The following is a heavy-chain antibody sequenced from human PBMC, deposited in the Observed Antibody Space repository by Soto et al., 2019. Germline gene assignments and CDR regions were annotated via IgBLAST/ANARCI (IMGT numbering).Heavy chain of an antibody. V-gene: IGHV1-8*01. D-gene: IGHD6-13*01. CDR3: AGPPPRIAAAGYIDF. J-gene: IGHJ4*02. Sequence: QVQLVQSGAEVKKPGASVKVSCKASGYTFISYDINWVRQATGQGLEWMGWMNPNSGNTGYARKFQGRVTMTRNTSISTAYMELSSLRSEDTAVYYCAGPPPRIAAAGYIDFWGQGTLVTVSS. CDR2: MNPNSGNT. CDR1: GYTFISYD.